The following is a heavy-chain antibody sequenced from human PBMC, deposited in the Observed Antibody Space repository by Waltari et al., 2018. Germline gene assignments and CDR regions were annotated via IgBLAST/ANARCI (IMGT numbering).Heavy chain of an antibody. J-gene: IGHJ4*02. D-gene: IGHD3-3*01. Sequence: QVQLQESGPGLVKPSETLSLTCTVSGGSISSYYWSWIRQPPGKGLEWIGYIYYSGRTNYNPSLKSRVTISVDTSKNQFSLKLSSVTAADTAVYYCARSIFGVVPIDYWGQGTLVTVSS. V-gene: IGHV4-59*08. CDR2: IYYSGRT. CDR3: ARSIFGVVPIDY. CDR1: GGSISSYY.